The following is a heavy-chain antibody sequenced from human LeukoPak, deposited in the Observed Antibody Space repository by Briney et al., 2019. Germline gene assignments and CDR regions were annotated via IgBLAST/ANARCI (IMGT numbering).Heavy chain of an antibody. CDR2: IYPADSDT. CDR3: ARHESNGYIASAFDY. D-gene: IGHD5-24*01. CDR1: GYIFTHYW. V-gene: IGHV5-51*01. J-gene: IGHJ4*02. Sequence: GESLKISCQVSGYIFTHYWIGWVRQMPGNGLESMGIIYPADSDTTYSPSFQGQVTISADKSINTVYLQWSSLKASDTAMYYCARHESNGYIASAFDYWGQGTLVTVSS.